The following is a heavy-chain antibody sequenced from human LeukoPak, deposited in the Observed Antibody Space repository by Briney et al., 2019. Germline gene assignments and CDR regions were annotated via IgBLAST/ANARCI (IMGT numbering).Heavy chain of an antibody. J-gene: IGHJ4*02. Sequence: LSLTCTVSCGSISSGGYYWSWIRQHPGKGLEWIGYIYYSGSTYYNPSLKSRVTISVYTSKNQSSLKLSSVTAADTAVYYCARVADYGGNLDYWGQGTLVTVSS. CDR1: CGSISSGGYY. V-gene: IGHV4-31*03. CDR3: ARVADYGGNLDY. D-gene: IGHD4-23*01. CDR2: IYYSGST.